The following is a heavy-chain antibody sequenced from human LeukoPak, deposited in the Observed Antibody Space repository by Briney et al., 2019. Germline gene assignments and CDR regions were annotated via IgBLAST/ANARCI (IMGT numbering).Heavy chain of an antibody. V-gene: IGHV3-7*04. Sequence: GGSLRLSCAASGFTFSSYWMSWVRQAPGKGLEWVANIKQDGSEKYYVDSVKGRFTISRDNAKNSLYLQMNSLRAEDTAVYYCARGGLLWFGGRSGYYYYMDVWGKGTTVTVSS. CDR2: IKQDGSEK. J-gene: IGHJ6*03. CDR1: GFTFSSYW. D-gene: IGHD3-10*01. CDR3: ARGGLLWFGGRSGYYYYMDV.